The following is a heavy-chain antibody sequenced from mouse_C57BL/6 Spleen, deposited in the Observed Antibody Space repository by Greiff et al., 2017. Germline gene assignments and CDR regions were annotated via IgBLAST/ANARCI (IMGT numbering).Heavy chain of an antibody. CDR2: IWSGGST. CDR3: ARNYYSSLFDY. D-gene: IGHD2-12*01. CDR1: GFSLTSYG. Sequence: VQLQQSGPGLVQPSQSLSITCTVSGFSLTSYGVHWVRQSPGKGLAWLGVIWSGGSTAYNAAFISRLSISKDNSKSHGFFKMNSLQADDTAIYYCARNYYSSLFDYWGQGTTRTVSS. J-gene: IGHJ2*01. V-gene: IGHV2-2*01.